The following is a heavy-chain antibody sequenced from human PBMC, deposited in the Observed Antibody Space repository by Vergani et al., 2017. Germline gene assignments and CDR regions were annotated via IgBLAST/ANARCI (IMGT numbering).Heavy chain of an antibody. J-gene: IGHJ4*02. D-gene: IGHD3-9*01. CDR3: ARTESFILRYFHWAL. Sequence: QVKLQESGPGLVKPSETLSLTCAVSGYSISSGYYWGWIRQPPGKGLEWIGNIYHSGGAYYNPSLKGRVTISVDTSKNQFSLEVTSVTAADTAIYFCARTESFILRYFHWALWGQGTLVTVSS. V-gene: IGHV4-38-2*01. CDR2: IYHSGGA. CDR1: GYSISSGYY.